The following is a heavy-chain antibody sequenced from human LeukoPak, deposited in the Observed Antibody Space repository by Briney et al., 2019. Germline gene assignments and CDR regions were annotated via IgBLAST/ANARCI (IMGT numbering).Heavy chain of an antibody. J-gene: IGHJ4*02. V-gene: IGHV4-59*01. CDR1: GGSISSYY. CDR3: ARERGPYYYDSSGRYFDY. CDR2: IYYSGST. D-gene: IGHD3-22*01. Sequence: SETLSLTCTVSGGSISSYYWSWIRQPPGKGLEWIGYIYYSGSTNYNPSLKSRVTISVDTSKNQFSLKLSSVTAADTAVYYCARERGPYYYDSSGRYFDYWGQGTLVTVSS.